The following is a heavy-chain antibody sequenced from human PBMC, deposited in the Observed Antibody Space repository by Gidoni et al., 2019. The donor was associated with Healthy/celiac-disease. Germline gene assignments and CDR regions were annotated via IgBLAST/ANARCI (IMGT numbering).Heavy chain of an antibody. V-gene: IGHV4-34*01. J-gene: IGHJ4*02. CDR1: GGSFSGYY. CDR3: ARGPADGFLRFDY. CDR2: INHSGST. Sequence: QVQLQQWGAGLLKPSETLSLTCAVYGGSFSGYYWSWIRQPPGKGLEWIGEINHSGSTNYNPSLKSRVTISVDTSKNQFSLKLSSVTAADTAVYYCARGPADGFLRFDYWGQGTLVTVSS.